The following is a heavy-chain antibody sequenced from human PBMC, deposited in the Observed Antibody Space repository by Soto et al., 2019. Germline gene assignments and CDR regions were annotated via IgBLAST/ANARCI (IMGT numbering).Heavy chain of an antibody. J-gene: IGHJ4*02. CDR1: GGSFSGYY. CDR3: ARDKITALFNS. D-gene: IGHD3-10*01. CDR2: INHSGST. V-gene: IGHV4-34*01. Sequence: SETLSLTCAVYGGSFSGYYWTWIRQPPGTGQEWIGEINHSGSTNYNPSLKSRVTISVDTSKNQFSLKLTSVTAADTAVYYCARDKITALFNSWGKGTLVPVSA.